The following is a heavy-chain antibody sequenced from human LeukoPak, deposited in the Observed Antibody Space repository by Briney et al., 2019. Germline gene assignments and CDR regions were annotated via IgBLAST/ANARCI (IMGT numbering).Heavy chain of an antibody. D-gene: IGHD3-3*01. V-gene: IGHV4-38-2*02. Sequence: SETLSLTCTVSGYSISSGYYWGWIRQPPGKGLEWIGSIYHSGSTYYNPSLKSRVTISVDTSKNQFSLKLSSVTAADTAFYYCARGKGVAIFGVVRPHRPYCMDVWGKGTTVTVSS. J-gene: IGHJ6*03. CDR1: GYSISSGYY. CDR2: IYHSGST. CDR3: ARGKGVAIFGVVRPHRPYCMDV.